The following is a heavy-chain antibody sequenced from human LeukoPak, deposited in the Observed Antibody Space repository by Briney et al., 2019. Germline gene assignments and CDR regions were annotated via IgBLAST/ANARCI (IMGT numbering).Heavy chain of an antibody. Sequence: SETLSLNCIVSGVSISSYYWSWIRQPPGYALAWIAYIYYSGSTNYNPSLKSRVTISVDTSKNQFSLKLSSVTAADTAVYYCARGMVRGVIITWIWFDPWGQGTLVTVSS. CDR1: GVSISSYY. J-gene: IGHJ5*02. CDR2: IYYSGST. V-gene: IGHV4-59*01. CDR3: ARGMVRGVIITWIWFDP. D-gene: IGHD3-10*01.